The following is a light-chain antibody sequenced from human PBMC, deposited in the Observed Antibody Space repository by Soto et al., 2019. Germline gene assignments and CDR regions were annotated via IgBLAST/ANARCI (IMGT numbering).Light chain of an antibody. CDR2: WAS. J-gene: IGKJ4*01. CDR1: ENIYGY. V-gene: IGKV1-5*03. CDR3: QQYSDYPLT. Sequence: DIQLTQSPSILSASVGDRVTITCRASENIYGYLAWYQQKPGEAPKLLIYWASTLVSGVPSRFTGGESGTEFTLTISDLQPDDFATYFCQQYSDYPLTFGGVTKVDVK.